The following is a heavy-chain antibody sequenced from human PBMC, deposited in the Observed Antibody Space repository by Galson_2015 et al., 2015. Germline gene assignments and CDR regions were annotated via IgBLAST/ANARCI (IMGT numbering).Heavy chain of an antibody. V-gene: IGHV1-18*01. CDR2: ISAYNGNT. J-gene: IGHJ1*01. D-gene: IGHD3-22*01. CDR1: GYTFTSYG. CDR3: ASGPIESPLYYDSSSRGAEYFQH. Sequence: SVKVSCKASGYTFTSYGISWVRQAPGQGLEWMGWISAYNGNTNYAQKLQGRVTMTTDTSTSTAYMELRSLRSDDTAVYYCASGPIESPLYYDSSSRGAEYFQHWGQGTLVTVSS.